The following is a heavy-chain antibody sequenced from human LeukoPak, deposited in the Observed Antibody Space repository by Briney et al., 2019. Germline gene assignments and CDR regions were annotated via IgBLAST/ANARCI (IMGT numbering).Heavy chain of an antibody. J-gene: IGHJ3*02. CDR2: INSDGSST. D-gene: IGHD3-3*01. V-gene: IGHV3-74*01. Sequence: GGSLRLSCAASGFTFSSYWMHWVRQAPGKGLVWVSLINSDGSSTIYADSVKGRFTISRDNAKNTLYLQMNSLRAEDTAVYYCARGLTIFGVVNDAFDIWGQGTMVTVSS. CDR1: GFTFSSYW. CDR3: ARGLTIFGVVNDAFDI.